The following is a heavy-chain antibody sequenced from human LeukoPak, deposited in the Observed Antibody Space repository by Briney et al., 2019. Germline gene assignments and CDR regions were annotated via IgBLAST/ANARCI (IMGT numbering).Heavy chain of an antibody. Sequence: SVKVSCKASGGTFSSYAISWVRQAPGQGLEWMGGIIPIFGTANYAQKFQGRVTITADKSTSTAYMELSSLRSEDTAVYYCARNSAAGNAFDIWGQGTMVTVSS. V-gene: IGHV1-69*06. CDR2: IIPIFGTA. D-gene: IGHD6-19*01. CDR3: ARNSAAGNAFDI. J-gene: IGHJ3*02. CDR1: GGTFSSYA.